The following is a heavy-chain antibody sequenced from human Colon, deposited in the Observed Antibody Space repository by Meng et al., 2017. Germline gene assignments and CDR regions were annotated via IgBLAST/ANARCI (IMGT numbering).Heavy chain of an antibody. CDR3: ARTSTGYSSGWYWFDY. D-gene: IGHD6-19*01. CDR1: GFSLSTTAMG. CDR2: IDWRDEK. J-gene: IGHJ4*02. V-gene: IGHV2-70*20. Sequence: SGSTLVKPTQTLTLTCSFSGFSLSTTAMGVTGVRQPPGKALEWLALIDWRDEKYYSTSLKTRLTISKDTSKNQVVLTMTNMDPVDTATYYGARTSTGYSSGWYWFDYWGQGTLVTVSS.